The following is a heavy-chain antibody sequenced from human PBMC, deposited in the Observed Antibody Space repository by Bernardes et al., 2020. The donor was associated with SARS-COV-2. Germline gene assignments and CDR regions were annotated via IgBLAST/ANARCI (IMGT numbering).Heavy chain of an antibody. CDR2: IDWDDDK. CDR3: ARGIASAGSIHFDQ. Sequence: SGPTLVKPTQTLTLTCTFSGFSLTTGGMRVNWIRQPPGKALEWLARIDWDDDKFYSTSLQTRLTISKDTSKNQVVLTMTNMDPVDTATYYCARGIASAGSIHFDQWGQGTLVTVSS. D-gene: IGHD6-13*01. V-gene: IGHV2-70*04. J-gene: IGHJ4*02. CDR1: GFSLTTGGMR.